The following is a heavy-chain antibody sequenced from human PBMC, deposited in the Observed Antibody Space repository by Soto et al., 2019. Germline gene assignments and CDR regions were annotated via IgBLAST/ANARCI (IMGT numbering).Heavy chain of an antibody. Sequence: SETLSLTCTVSGGCISSGGYYWSWIRQHPGKGLEWIGYIYYSGSTYYNPSLKSRVTISVDTSKNPFSLKLISVTAADTAVYYFASSQSANIYCSSTSCRPRFFDYWHQRPLVAFSS. J-gene: IGHJ4*02. D-gene: IGHD2-2*01. CDR1: GGCISSGGYY. CDR3: ASSQSANIYCSSTSCRPRFFDY. V-gene: IGHV4-31*03. CDR2: IYYSGST.